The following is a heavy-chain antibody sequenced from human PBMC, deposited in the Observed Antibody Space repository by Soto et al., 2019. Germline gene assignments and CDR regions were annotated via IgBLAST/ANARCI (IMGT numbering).Heavy chain of an antibody. Sequence: PXESLRLSCAASGFSFSISPMHWVRQAPGKGPEWVALISYDGTNKFYADSVKGRFTISRDNSKSTLYLQVDSLRPEDAAVYYCARDPKTSGGQHWAFNYFDSWGQGTLVTVSS. D-gene: IGHD7-27*01. CDR2: ISYDGTNK. V-gene: IGHV3-30-3*01. CDR1: GFSFSISP. CDR3: ARDPKTSGGQHWAFNYFDS. J-gene: IGHJ4*02.